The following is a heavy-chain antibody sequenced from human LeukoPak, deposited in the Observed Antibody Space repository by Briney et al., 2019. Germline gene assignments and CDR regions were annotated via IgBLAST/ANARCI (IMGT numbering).Heavy chain of an antibody. J-gene: IGHJ5*02. CDR1: GLTFSRYG. V-gene: IGHV1-18*01. D-gene: IGHD6-6*01. CDR3: ARLSSGFDP. Sequence: APVKVSCKASGLTFSRYGISWGGQAPGQGLEWMGWISAYNGNTNYAQKLRGRVTMTTDTSTSTAYMELRSLRSDDTAVYYCARLSSGFDPWGQGTLVTVSS. CDR2: ISAYNGNT.